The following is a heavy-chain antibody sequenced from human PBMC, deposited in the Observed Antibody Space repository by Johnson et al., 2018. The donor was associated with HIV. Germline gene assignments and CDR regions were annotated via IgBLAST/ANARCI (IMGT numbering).Heavy chain of an antibody. CDR3: AREVDAFDM. CDR1: GFTFSSYG. V-gene: IGHV3-33*01. CDR2: IWYDGSNK. J-gene: IGHJ3*02. Sequence: QVQLVESGGGVVQPGRSLRLSCAASGFTFSSYGMHWVRQAPGKGLEWVAVIWYDGSNKYYADSVKGRFTISRDNSKNTLYLQMNDLRAEDTAVYYCAREVDAFDMWGQGTLVTVSS.